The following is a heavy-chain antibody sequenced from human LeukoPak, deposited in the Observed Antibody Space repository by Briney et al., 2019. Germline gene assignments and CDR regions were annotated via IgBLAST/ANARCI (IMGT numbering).Heavy chain of an antibody. CDR3: ARDRYYGMDV. CDR1: GFTFSSYT. V-gene: IGHV3-48*04. Sequence: GGSLRLSCAASGFTFSSYTMNWVRQAPGKGLEWVSYISSSSSTIYYADSVKGRFTISRDNAKNSLYLQMNSLRAEDTAVYYCARDRYYGMDVWGQGTTVTVSS. J-gene: IGHJ6*02. CDR2: ISSSSSTI.